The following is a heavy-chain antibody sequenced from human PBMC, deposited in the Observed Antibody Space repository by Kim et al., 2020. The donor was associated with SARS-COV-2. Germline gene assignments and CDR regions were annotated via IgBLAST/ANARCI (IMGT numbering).Heavy chain of an antibody. Sequence: GGSLRLSCAASGFRFTSYTMHWVRQAPGKALEWVALVSYDETNRDYAGSVKGRFTVSRDNSKNTLFLHMNSLRPDDTSTYYCVAEDYNYVFGIWGQGTMV. D-gene: IGHD4-4*01. CDR2: VSYDETNR. CDR3: VAEDYNYVFGI. CDR1: GFRFTSYT. J-gene: IGHJ3*02. V-gene: IGHV3-30-3*01.